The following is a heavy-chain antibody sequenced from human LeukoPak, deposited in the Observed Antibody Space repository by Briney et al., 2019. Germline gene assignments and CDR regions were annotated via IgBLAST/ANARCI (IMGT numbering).Heavy chain of an antibody. CDR3: ARDPEQWLVRNWFDP. J-gene: IGHJ5*02. CDR2: ISAYNGNT. Sequence: ASVKVSCKASGYTFTTYGISWVRQAPGQGLEWMGWISAYNGNTNYAQKFQGRVTMTTDTSTSTAYMELRSLRSDDTAVYYCARDPEQWLVRNWFDPWGLGTLVTVSS. V-gene: IGHV1-18*01. D-gene: IGHD6-19*01. CDR1: GYTFTTYG.